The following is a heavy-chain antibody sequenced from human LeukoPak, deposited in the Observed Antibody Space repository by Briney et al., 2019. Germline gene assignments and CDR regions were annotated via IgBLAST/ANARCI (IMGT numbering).Heavy chain of an antibody. V-gene: IGHV4-59*12. Sequence: KPSETLSLTCTVSGGSISSYYWSWIRQPPGKGLEWIGYIYYSGSTNYNPSLKSRVTISVDTSKNQFSLKLSSVTAADTAVYYCARALVVATTYRLYYYYGMDVWGQGTTVTVSS. D-gene: IGHD5-12*01. CDR2: IYYSGST. J-gene: IGHJ6*02. CDR1: GGSISSYY. CDR3: ARALVVATTYRLYYYYGMDV.